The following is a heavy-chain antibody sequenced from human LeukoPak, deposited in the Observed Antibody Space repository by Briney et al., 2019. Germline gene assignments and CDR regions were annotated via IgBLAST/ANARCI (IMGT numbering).Heavy chain of an antibody. CDR3: ARDGGYGDFAPPFYYYYGMDV. D-gene: IGHD4-17*01. CDR1: GYTFTSYG. J-gene: IGHJ6*02. CDR2: INVYNGNT. Sequence: ASVKVSCKASGYTFTSYGIGWVRQAPGQGLEWVGWINVYNGNTNYAQKLQGRVTMTTDTSTSTAYMELRSLRSDDTAVYYCARDGGYGDFAPPFYYYYGMDVWGQGTTVTVSS. V-gene: IGHV1-18*01.